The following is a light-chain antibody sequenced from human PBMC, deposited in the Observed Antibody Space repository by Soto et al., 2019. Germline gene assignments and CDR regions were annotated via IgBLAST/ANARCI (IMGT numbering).Light chain of an antibody. CDR2: AAS. CDR3: QQSYSTPYS. CDR1: QSISSY. Sequence: DIQMTQSPSSLSASVGDRVTITCRASQSISSYLNWYQQKPGKAPKILIYAASSLQSGVPSRFRGSGSGTDFTLTINSLQPEDFATYYCQQSYSTPYSFGQGTKLQIK. J-gene: IGKJ2*01. V-gene: IGKV1-39*01.